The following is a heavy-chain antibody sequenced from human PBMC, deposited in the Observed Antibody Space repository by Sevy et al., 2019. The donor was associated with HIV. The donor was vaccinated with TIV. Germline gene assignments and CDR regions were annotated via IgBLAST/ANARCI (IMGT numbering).Heavy chain of an antibody. CDR1: GFTFSQYG. CDR2: VSSSGSST. V-gene: IGHV3-48*03. CDR3: ARGGRHRDVYNRKDAFDI. D-gene: IGHD1-1*01. J-gene: IGHJ3*02. Sequence: GGSLRLSCAATGFTFSQYGMEWVRQAPGKGLEWLSYVSSSGSSTYYADSVKGRFTISRDNAKNSLYLQMNSLRAEDTAVYYCARGGRHRDVYNRKDAFDIWGQGTMVTVSS.